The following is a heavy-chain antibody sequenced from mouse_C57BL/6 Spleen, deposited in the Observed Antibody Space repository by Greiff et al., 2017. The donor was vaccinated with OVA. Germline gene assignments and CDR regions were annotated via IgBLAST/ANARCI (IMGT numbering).Heavy chain of an antibody. Sequence: VQLQQPGAELVRPGSSVKLSCKASGYTFTSYWMHWVKQRPIQGLEWIGNIDPSDSETPYNQKFKDKATLTVDKSSSTAYMQLSSLTSEDSAVYYCARGGRGSSSYYYAMGYWGQGTSVTASS. CDR2: IDPSDSET. CDR1: GYTFTSYW. D-gene: IGHD1-1*01. J-gene: IGHJ4*01. CDR3: ARGGRGSSSYYYAMGY. V-gene: IGHV1-52*01.